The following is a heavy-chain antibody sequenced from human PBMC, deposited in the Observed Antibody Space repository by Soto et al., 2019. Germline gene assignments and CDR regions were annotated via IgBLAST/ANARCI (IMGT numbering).Heavy chain of an antibody. CDR3: ARRGDYYYYGMDV. CDR2: IYYSGST. CDR1: GGSISSSSYY. D-gene: IGHD3-16*01. J-gene: IGHJ6*02. Sequence: SETLSLTCTVSGGSISSSSYYWGWIRQPPGKGLEWIGSIYYSGSTYYNPSLKSRVTISVDTSKNQFSLKLSSVTAADTAVYYCARRGDYYYYGMDVWGQGTTVTV. V-gene: IGHV4-39*01.